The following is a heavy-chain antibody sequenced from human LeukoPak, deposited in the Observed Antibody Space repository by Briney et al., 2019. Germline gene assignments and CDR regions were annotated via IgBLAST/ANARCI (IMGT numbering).Heavy chain of an antibody. CDR3: ARRSASTNWYFDL. V-gene: IGHV4-59*08. CDR2: IYYSGST. CDR1: GGSISSYY. J-gene: IGHJ2*01. D-gene: IGHD2-2*01. Sequence: SETLSLTCTVSGGSISSYYWSWIRQPPGKGLEWIGYIYYSGSTNYNPPLKSRVTISVDTSKNQFSLKLSSVTAADTAVYYCARRSASTNWYFDLWGRGTLVTVSS.